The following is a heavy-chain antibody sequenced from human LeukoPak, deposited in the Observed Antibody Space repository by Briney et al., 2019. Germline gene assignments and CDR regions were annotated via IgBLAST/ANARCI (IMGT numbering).Heavy chain of an antibody. CDR1: GFRFSSYW. J-gene: IGHJ4*02. CDR2: IKQDGSEK. CDR3: ARDLQLWTYYFAY. Sequence: GSLRLSCVASGFRFSSYWMSWVRQAPGKGLEWVANIKQDGSEKYYVDSVKGRFTISRDNAKNSLYLQMNSLRAEDTAVYSCARDLQLWTYYFAYGGRGPLVTVSS. D-gene: IGHD5-18*01. V-gene: IGHV3-7*01.